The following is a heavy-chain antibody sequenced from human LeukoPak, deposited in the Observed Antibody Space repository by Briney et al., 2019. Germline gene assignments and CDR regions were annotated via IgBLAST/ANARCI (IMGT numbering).Heavy chain of an antibody. CDR2: INHSGST. CDR1: GGSFSGYY. CDR3: ARRTAAAGSTDAFDI. Sequence: PSETLSLICAVYGGSFSGYYWSWIRQPPGKGLEWIGEINHSGSTNYNPSLKSRVTISVDTSKNQFSLKLSSVTAADTAVYYCARRTAAAGSTDAFDIWGQGTMVTVSS. V-gene: IGHV4-34*01. J-gene: IGHJ3*02. D-gene: IGHD6-13*01.